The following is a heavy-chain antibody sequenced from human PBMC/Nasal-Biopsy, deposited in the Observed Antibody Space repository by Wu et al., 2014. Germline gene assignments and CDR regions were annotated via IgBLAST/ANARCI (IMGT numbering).Heavy chain of an antibody. CDR2: VHNSGNS. D-gene: IGHD6-13*01. CDR1: GDSFSRYY. Sequence: SGDSFSRYYWSWIRQSPGKGLEWIGYVHNSGNSNYNPSLKSRLTMSLDTSKNQFSLKLSSATAADTAVYYCARDSTSRWGSDWYDWYFDLWGRGTLVIVSS. V-gene: IGHV4-59*01. J-gene: IGHJ2*01. CDR3: ARDSTSRWGSDWYDWYFDL.